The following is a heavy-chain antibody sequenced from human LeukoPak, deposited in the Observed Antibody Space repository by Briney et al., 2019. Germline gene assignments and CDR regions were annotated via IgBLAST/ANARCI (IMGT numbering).Heavy chain of an antibody. V-gene: IGHV4-30-2*01. Sequence: SETLSLTCTVSGGSISSGGYYWRWIRQPPGKGLEWIGYIYHSGSTYYNPSLKSRVTISVDRSKNQFSLKLSSVTAADTAVYYCARFRSAVPFDYWGQGTLVTVSS. CDR1: GGSISSGGYY. J-gene: IGHJ4*02. D-gene: IGHD6-19*01. CDR3: ARFRSAVPFDY. CDR2: IYHSGST.